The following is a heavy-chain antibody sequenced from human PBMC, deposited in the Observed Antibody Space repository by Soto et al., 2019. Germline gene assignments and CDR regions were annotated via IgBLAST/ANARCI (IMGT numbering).Heavy chain of an antibody. D-gene: IGHD3-3*01. CDR2: ATSQAFGGTT. Sequence: GGSLRLSCTFSGFTSDDYALTWVRQAPGKGLEWVAFATSQAFGGTTDYAASVKGRFTISRDDSTTVAYLQMNSLQTEDTAIYYCNRDGDFSGMDVWGQGTTVSVSS. J-gene: IGHJ6*02. CDR3: NRDGDFSGMDV. CDR1: GFTSDDYA. V-gene: IGHV3-49*04.